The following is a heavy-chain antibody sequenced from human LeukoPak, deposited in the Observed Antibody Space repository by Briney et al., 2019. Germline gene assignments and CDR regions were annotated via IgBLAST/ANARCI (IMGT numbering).Heavy chain of an antibody. CDR3: ATGYCSSTSCYGVFDAFDI. D-gene: IGHD2-2*03. V-gene: IGHV1-69*04. CDR2: IIPILGIA. J-gene: IGHJ3*02. Sequence: GASVKVSCKASGGTFSSYAISWVRQAPGQRLEWMGRIIPILGIANYAQKFQGRVTITADKSTSTAYMELSSLRSEDTAVYYCATGYCSSTSCYGVFDAFDIWGQGTMVTVSS. CDR1: GGTFSSYA.